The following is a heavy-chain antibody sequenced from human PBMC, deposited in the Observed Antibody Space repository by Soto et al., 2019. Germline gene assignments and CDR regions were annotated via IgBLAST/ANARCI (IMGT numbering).Heavy chain of an antibody. D-gene: IGHD3-22*01. CDR3: ARTVGNYYDSSGYYFGYFDY. V-gene: IGHV4-59*01. CDR2: IYYSGST. J-gene: IGHJ4*02. CDR1: GGSISSYY. Sequence: SETLSLTCTVSGGSISSYYWSRIRQPPGKGLEWIGYIYYSGSTNYNPSLKSRVTISVDTSKNQFSLKLSSVTAADTAVYYCARTVGNYYDSSGYYFGYFDYWGQGTLVTV.